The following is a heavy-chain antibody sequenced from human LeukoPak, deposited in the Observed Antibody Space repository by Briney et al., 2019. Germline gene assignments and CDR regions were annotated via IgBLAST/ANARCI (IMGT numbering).Heavy chain of an antibody. CDR1: GGSISSYY. J-gene: IGHJ4*02. CDR3: ARSAVGANNFDY. CDR2: IFTSGST. V-gene: IGHV4-4*07. D-gene: IGHD1-26*01. Sequence: KPSETLSLTCTVAGGSISSYYWSWIRQPAGKGLEWIGRIFTSGSTNYNPSLKSRVTMSVDTSKNQFSLRLSSVTAADTAVYYCARSAVGANNFDYWGQGTLVTVSS.